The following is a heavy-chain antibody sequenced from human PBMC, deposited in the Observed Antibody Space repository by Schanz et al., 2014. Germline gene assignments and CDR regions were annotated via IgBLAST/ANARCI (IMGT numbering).Heavy chain of an antibody. J-gene: IGHJ6*03. V-gene: IGHV3-23*04. CDR1: GFAFSSYG. CDR2: IGVDGTTT. Sequence: VQLVESGGGVVQPGRSLRLSCVASGFAFSSYGMNWLRQAPGKGLEWVSVIGVDGTTTYYADSVKGRFTISRDNSKNTLYLQMNSLRAEDTAVYYCAKGPYYYYYMDVWGNGTTVTVPS. CDR3: AKGPYYYYYMDV.